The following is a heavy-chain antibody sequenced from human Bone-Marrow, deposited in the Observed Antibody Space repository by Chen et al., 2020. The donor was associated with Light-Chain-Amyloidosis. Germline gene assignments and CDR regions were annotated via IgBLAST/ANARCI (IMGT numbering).Heavy chain of an antibody. CDR3: ARRRDGYNLDY. CDR2: IYPDDSDA. D-gene: IGHD5-12*01. V-gene: IGHV5-51*01. Sequence: EVQLEQSGPEVKKPGESLKISCKGSGYTFPNYWIGWVRQMPGKGLEWMGVIYPDDSDARYSPSFEGQVTSSDDKSITTAYLQWRSLKASDTAMYYCARRRDGYNLDYWGQGTLVTVSS. J-gene: IGHJ4*02. CDR1: GYTFPNYW.